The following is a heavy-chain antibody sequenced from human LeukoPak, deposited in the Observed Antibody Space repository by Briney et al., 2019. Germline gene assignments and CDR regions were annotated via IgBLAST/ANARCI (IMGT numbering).Heavy chain of an antibody. CDR2: ISGSGGST. D-gene: IGHD4-17*01. CDR3: AKDRHDYGDYCDY. J-gene: IGHJ4*02. Sequence: GGSLRLSCAASGFTFSSYAMSWVRQAPGKGLEWVSAISGSGGSTYYADSVKGRFTISRDNSKNTLYLQMNSLRAEDTALYYCAKDRHDYGDYCDYWGQGTLVTVSS. CDR1: GFTFSSYA. V-gene: IGHV3-23*01.